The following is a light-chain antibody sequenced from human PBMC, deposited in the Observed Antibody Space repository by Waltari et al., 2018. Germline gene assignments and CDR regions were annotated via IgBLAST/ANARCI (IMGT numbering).Light chain of an antibody. V-gene: IGKV3-11*01. CDR3: QQRSNWPPSLT. J-gene: IGKJ4*01. CDR1: QSVSSY. Sequence: EIVLTQSPATLSLSPGERATLSCRASQSVSSYLALYQQKPGQAPRLLTYDASNRATGIPARFSGSGSGTDFTLTISSLEPEDFVVYYCQQRSNWPPSLTFGGGTKVEIK. CDR2: DAS.